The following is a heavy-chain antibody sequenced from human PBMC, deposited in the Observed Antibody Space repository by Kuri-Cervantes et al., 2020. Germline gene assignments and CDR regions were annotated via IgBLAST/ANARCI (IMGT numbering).Heavy chain of an antibody. J-gene: IGHJ4*02. V-gene: IGHV3-21*01. CDR1: GFTFSSYS. CDR2: ISSSSSYI. D-gene: IGHD6-19*01. CDR3: ARDVDDSGWYLPDY. Sequence: GGSLRLSCAASGFTFSSYSMNWVRQAPGKGLEWVSSISSSSSYIYYADSVKGRFTISRDNAKNSLYLQMNSLRAEDTAVYYCARDVDDSGWYLPDYWGQGTLVTVSS.